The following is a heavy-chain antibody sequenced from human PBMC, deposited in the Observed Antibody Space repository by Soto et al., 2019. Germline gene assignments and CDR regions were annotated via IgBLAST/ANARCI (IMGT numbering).Heavy chain of an antibody. J-gene: IGHJ6*02. Sequence: SETLSLTCTVSGGSISSSSYYWGWIRQPPGKGLEWIGSIYYSGSTYYNPSLKSRVTISVDTSKNQFSLKRSSVTAADTAVYYCASNIAVAGGYYYYGMDVWGQGTTVTVSS. CDR1: GGSISSSSYY. D-gene: IGHD6-19*01. CDR3: ASNIAVAGGYYYYGMDV. CDR2: IYYSGST. V-gene: IGHV4-39*01.